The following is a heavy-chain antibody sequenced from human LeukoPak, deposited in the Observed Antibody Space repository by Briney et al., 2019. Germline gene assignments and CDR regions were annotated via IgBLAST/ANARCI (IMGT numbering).Heavy chain of an antibody. J-gene: IGHJ4*02. CDR3: ARLRGGDGYNTYYFDY. V-gene: IGHV5-51*01. CDR1: GYSFTSYW. D-gene: IGHD5-24*01. Sequence: GESLKISCKGSGYSFTSYWIGWVRQMPGKGLEWVGIIYPGDSDTRYSPSFQGQVTISADRSISTAYLQWSSLKASDTAMYYCARLRGGDGYNTYYFDYWGQGTLVTVSS. CDR2: IYPGDSDT.